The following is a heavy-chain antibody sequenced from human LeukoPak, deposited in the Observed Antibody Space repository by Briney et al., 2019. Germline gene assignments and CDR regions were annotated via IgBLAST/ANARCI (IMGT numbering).Heavy chain of an antibody. Sequence: KPSETLSLTCAVSGYSISSGYYWGWIRQPPGKGLEWIGSIYHSGSTYYNPSLKSRVTISVDTSKNQFSLKLSSVTAADTAVYYCVKSPGDGVDFDFWGQGTLVTVSS. CDR1: GYSISSGYY. CDR3: VKSPGDGVDFDF. CDR2: IYHSGST. D-gene: IGHD3-10*01. V-gene: IGHV4-38-2*01. J-gene: IGHJ4*02.